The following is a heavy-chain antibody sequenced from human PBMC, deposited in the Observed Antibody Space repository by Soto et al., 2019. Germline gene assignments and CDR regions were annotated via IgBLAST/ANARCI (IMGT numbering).Heavy chain of an antibody. CDR2: INPKSGGT. Sequence: ASVKVSCKASGYSFTDYRIHWVRQAPGQGLEWLGRINPKSGGTSTAQKFQGWVTMTKDTSISTASMELTRLTSDDTAIYFCARGDSTDCSNGVCSFFYNHDMDVWGQGTTVTVSS. D-gene: IGHD2-8*01. V-gene: IGHV1-2*04. CDR1: GYSFTDYR. CDR3: ARGDSTDCSNGVCSFFYNHDMDV. J-gene: IGHJ6*02.